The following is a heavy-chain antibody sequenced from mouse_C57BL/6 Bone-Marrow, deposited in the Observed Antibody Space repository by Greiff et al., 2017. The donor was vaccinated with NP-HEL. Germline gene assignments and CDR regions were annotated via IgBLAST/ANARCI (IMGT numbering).Heavy chain of an antibody. CDR3: ARGLLYYFDY. J-gene: IGHJ2*01. V-gene: IGHV1-59*01. D-gene: IGHD3-1*01. Sequence: QVQLQQPGAELVRPGTSVKLSCKASGYTFTSYWMHWVKQRPGQGLEWIGVIDPSDSYTNYNQKFKGKATLTVDTSSSTAYMHLSSLTSEDSAVYCCARGLLYYFDYWGQGTTLTVAS. CDR2: IDPSDSYT. CDR1: GYTFTSYW.